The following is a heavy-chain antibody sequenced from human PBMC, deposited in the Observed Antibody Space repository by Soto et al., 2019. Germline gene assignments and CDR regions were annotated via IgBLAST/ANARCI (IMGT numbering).Heavy chain of an antibody. Sequence: QVQLVQSGAEVKKPGASVTVSCKASGCTFSSYAISWVRQAPGQGLEWMGRIIPFIGTANYAQKFQGRVTMTADESTSTAYMDLTSVSIEDTAVSYCARVVMTTVPASYCYGMYVLGHGTTVTVSS. D-gene: IGHD4-4*01. CDR3: ARVVMTTVPASYCYGMYV. V-gene: IGHV1-69*18. CDR2: IIPFIGTA. CDR1: GCTFSSYA. J-gene: IGHJ6*01.